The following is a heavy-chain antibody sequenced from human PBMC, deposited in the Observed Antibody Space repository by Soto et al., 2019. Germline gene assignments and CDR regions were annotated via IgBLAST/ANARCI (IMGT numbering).Heavy chain of an antibody. V-gene: IGHV3-23*01. CDR2: ISATGGLK. J-gene: IGHJ5*02. Sequence: GSLRLSCAASGFTFTNYAMTLVRQSPGKGLQWVSGISATGGLKYYADSVQGRFTISRDNSKNTLYLQMDNLRDDDTAIYYCAREVGAPSGWLDPWGKGTQVTLFS. CDR3: AREVGAPSGWLDP. CDR1: GFTFTNYA. D-gene: IGHD1-26*01.